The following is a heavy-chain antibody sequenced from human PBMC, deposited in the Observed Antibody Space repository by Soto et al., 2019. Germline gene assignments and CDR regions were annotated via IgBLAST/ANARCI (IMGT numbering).Heavy chain of an antibody. D-gene: IGHD6-13*01. V-gene: IGHV3-9*01. J-gene: IGHJ3*02. CDR3: AKDSREGSWYGGGAFDI. CDR2: ISWNSGSI. Sequence: GGSLRLSCAASGFTFDDYAMHWVRQAPGKGLEWVSGISWNSGSIGYADSVKGRFTISRDNAKNSLYLQMNSLRAEDTALYYCAKDSREGSWYGGGAFDIWGQGTMVTVSS. CDR1: GFTFDDYA.